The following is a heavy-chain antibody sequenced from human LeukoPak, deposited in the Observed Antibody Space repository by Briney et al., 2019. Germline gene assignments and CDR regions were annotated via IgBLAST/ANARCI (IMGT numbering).Heavy chain of an antibody. J-gene: IGHJ6*02. Sequence: GGSLRLSCAASGFTFSSYWVHWVRHAPGKGLVWVSRINSDGSSTSYADSVKGRFTISRDNAKNTLYLQMNSLRAEDTAVYYCARGETYYYDSSGYYPAYYYYGMDVWGQGTTVTVSS. CDR3: ARGETYYYDSSGYYPAYYYYGMDV. CDR2: INSDGSST. CDR1: GFTFSSYW. D-gene: IGHD3-22*01. V-gene: IGHV3-74*01.